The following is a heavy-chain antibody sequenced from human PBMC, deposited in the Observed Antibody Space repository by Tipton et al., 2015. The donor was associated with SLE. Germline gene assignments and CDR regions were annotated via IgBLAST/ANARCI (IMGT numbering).Heavy chain of an antibody. Sequence: SWVRQAPGKGLEWIGEIYHSGSTNYNPSLKSRVTISVDKSKNQFSLKLSSVTAADTAVYYCARVSGDAFDIWGQGTMVTVSS. CDR2: IYHSGST. D-gene: IGHD3-10*01. CDR3: ARVSGDAFDI. J-gene: IGHJ3*02. V-gene: IGHV4-4*02.